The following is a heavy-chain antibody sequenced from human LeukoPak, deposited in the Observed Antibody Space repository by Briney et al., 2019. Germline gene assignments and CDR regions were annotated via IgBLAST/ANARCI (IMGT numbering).Heavy chain of an antibody. V-gene: IGHV3-7*03. CDR1: GFTFSSYW. Sequence: GGSLRLSCAASGFTFSSYWMSWVRQAPGKGLEWVANTKQDGSEKYYVDSVKGRFTISRYNAKNSLYLQMNSLRAEDTAVYYCARLSTSGYCSSTSCYEKFFDYWGQGTLVTVSS. CDR2: TKQDGSEK. D-gene: IGHD2-2*01. CDR3: ARLSTSGYCSSTSCYEKFFDY. J-gene: IGHJ4*02.